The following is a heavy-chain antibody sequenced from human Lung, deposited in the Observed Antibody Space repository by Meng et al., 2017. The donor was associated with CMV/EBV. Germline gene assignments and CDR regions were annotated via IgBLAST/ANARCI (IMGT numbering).Heavy chain of an antibody. D-gene: IGHD2-2*01. CDR2: IYYSGST. CDR1: GGSISNGAYY. V-gene: IGHV4-31*03. Sequence: SXPLSLTCPVSGGSISNGAYYWSWIRQHPGKGLEWIGYIYYSGSTYYNPSLKSRVTISVDTSKNQFSLKLSSVTAADSAVYYCARDRCSGTSCYFGSYYYGMDVWGQGTXVNCSS. CDR3: ARDRCSGTSCYFGSYYYGMDV. J-gene: IGHJ6*01.